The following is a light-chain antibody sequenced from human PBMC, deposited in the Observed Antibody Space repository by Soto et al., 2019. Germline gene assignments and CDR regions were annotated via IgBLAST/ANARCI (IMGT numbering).Light chain of an antibody. Sequence: EIVLTQSPGTLSLSPGERATLSCRASQSLSTNYLAWYQRKPGQAPRLLIYGASSRATDIPRGFSGSGSGTDFTLTITRLEPEDFAVYYCQQYGDSPPTFGQGTKVEIK. CDR1: QSLSTNY. J-gene: IGKJ1*01. CDR3: QQYGDSPPT. V-gene: IGKV3-20*01. CDR2: GAS.